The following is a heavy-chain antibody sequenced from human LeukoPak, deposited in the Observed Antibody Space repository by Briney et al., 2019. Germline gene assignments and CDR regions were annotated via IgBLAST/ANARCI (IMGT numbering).Heavy chain of an antibody. D-gene: IGHD6-19*01. V-gene: IGHV4-39*01. Sequence: PSETLSLTCTVSGGFISSSSYCWGWIRQPPGKGLEWIGSIYYSGSTYYNPSLKSRVTISVDTSKNQFSLKLSSVTAADTAVYYCARHPVRGQWLGRNFDYWGQGTLVTVSS. CDR3: ARHPVRGQWLGRNFDY. CDR2: IYYSGST. J-gene: IGHJ4*02. CDR1: GGFISSSSYC.